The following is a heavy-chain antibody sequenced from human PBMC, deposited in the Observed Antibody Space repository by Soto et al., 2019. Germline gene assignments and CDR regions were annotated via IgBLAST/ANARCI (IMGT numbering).Heavy chain of an antibody. D-gene: IGHD1-20*01. CDR1: EETFTGYF. J-gene: IGHJ3*02. CDR3: VREGRSNWNHDQAFDI. Sequence: QEQLVQSGAEVKKPGASVKVSCKVSEETFTGYFMHWVRQAPGQGFEWMGWINPSSGATHETEKFQGQGAINRDTSLHPVYIDLTRPRSDDAAVYFSVREGRSNWNHDQAFDIWGQGTMVTVSS. V-gene: IGHV1-2*02. CDR2: INPSSGAT.